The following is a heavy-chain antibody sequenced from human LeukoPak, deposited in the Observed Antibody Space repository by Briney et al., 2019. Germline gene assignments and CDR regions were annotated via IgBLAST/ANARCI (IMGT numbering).Heavy chain of an antibody. CDR2: INHSGST. J-gene: IGHJ6*02. V-gene: IGHV4-34*01. Sequence: NSSGTLSLTCAVYGGSFSGYYWSWIRQPPGKGLEWIGEINHSGSTNYNPSIKSRVTISVDTSKNQFSLKLSSVTAADTAVYYCARGGRNYYYGMDVWGQGTTVTVSS. CDR1: GGSFSGYY. CDR3: ARGGRNYYYGMDV.